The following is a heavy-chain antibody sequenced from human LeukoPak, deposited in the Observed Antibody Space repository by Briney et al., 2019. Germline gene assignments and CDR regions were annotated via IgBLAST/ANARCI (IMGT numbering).Heavy chain of an antibody. CDR1: GYTFTSHY. D-gene: IGHD3-22*01. V-gene: IGHV1-46*01. CDR2: INPSGGST. Sequence: SVKVSCKASGYTFTSHYMHWVRQAPGQGLEWMGIINPSGGSTSYAQKFQGRVTMTRDMSTSTVYMELSSLRSEDTAVYYCARDPHYDSSGYYRYWYYDLWGRGTLVTVSS. CDR3: ARDPHYDSSGYYRYWYYDL. J-gene: IGHJ2*01.